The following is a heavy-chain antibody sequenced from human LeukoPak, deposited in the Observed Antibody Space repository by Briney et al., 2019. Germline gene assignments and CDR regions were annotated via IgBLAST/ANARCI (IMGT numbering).Heavy chain of an antibody. CDR3: SRDEYCSSTSCSYYGMDV. D-gene: IGHD2-2*01. V-gene: IGHV3-48*02. Sequence: PGGSLRLSCAASGFTFSSYAMNWVRQAPGKGLEWVSYISSSSSSIYYADSVKGRFTISRDNAKNSLYLQMNSLGDEDTAVYYCSRDEYCSSTSCSYYGMDVWGQGTTVTVSS. J-gene: IGHJ6*02. CDR1: GFTFSSYA. CDR2: ISSSSSSI.